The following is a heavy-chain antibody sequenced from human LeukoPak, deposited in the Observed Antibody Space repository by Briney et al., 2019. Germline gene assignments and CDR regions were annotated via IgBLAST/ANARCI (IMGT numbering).Heavy chain of an antibody. CDR1: GGSISSYY. D-gene: IGHD3-9*01. V-gene: IGHV4-59*01. J-gene: IGHJ4*02. Sequence: SETLSLTCTVSGGSISSYYWSWIRQPPGKGLEWIGYIYYSGSTNYNPSLKSRVTISVDTSKNQFSLKLSSVTAADTAVYYCARGRRDILTGPQPHFDYWGQGTLVTVSS. CDR2: IYYSGST. CDR3: ARGRRDILTGPQPHFDY.